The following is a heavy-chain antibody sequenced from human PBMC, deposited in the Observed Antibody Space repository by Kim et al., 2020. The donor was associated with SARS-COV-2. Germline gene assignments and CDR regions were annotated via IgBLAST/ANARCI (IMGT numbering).Heavy chain of an antibody. CDR2: IKQDGSEK. Sequence: GGSLRLSCAASGFTFSSYGMSWVRQAPGKGLEWVSNIKQDGSEKYYVDSVKGRFTISRDNAKNSLYLQMNSLRAEDTAVYYCARVAGAKDYWGQGTLVTV. CDR3: ARVAGAKDY. CDR1: GFTFSSYG. D-gene: IGHD6-19*01. J-gene: IGHJ4*02. V-gene: IGHV3-7*05.